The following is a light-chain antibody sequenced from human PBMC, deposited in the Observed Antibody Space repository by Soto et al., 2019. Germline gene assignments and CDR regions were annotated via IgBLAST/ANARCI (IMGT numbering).Light chain of an antibody. CDR3: SSYGGNNNVL. V-gene: IGLV2-8*01. Sequence: QSVLTQPASVSGSAGQSITISCSGTMRDVGAYNLVSWYQQHPGTAPKLMIYDVIKRPSGVPDRFSGSKSGNTASLTVSGLQAEDEADYYCSSYGGNNNVLFGGGTKLTVL. CDR1: MRDVGAYNL. CDR2: DVI. J-gene: IGLJ2*01.